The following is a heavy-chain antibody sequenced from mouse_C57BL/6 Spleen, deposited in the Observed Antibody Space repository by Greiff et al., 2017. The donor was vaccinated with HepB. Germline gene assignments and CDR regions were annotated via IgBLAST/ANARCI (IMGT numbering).Heavy chain of an antibody. V-gene: IGHV6-6*01. CDR1: GFTFSDAW. D-gene: IGHD1-1*01. J-gene: IGHJ1*03. CDR2: IRNKANNHAT. Sequence: EVKVEESGGGLVQPGGSMKLSCAASGFTFSDAWMDWVRQSPEKGLEWVAEIRNKANNHATYYAESVKGRFTISRDDSKSSVYLQMNSLRAEDTGIYYCTRFTTVVADWYFDVWGTGTTVTVSS. CDR3: TRFTTVVADWYFDV.